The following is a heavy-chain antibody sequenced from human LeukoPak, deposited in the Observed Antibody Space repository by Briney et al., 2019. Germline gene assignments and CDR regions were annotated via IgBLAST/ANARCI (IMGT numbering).Heavy chain of an antibody. D-gene: IGHD3-22*01. CDR1: GYSFTSHW. CDR2: IYPGDSET. J-gene: IGHJ3*02. CDR3: ARRYYYDSSGYYLAHDAFDI. V-gene: IGHV5-51*01. Sequence: GESLKISWKGSGYSFTSHWIGWVRQMPGKGLEWMGIIYPGDSETRYSPSFEGQVTISADKSISTAYLQWSSLKASDTAMYYCARRYYYDSSGYYLAHDAFDIWGQGTMVTVSS.